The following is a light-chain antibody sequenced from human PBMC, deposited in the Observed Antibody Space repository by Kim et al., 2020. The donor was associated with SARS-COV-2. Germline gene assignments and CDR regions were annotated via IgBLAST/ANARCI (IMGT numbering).Light chain of an antibody. CDR1: TGAGTSGHF. J-gene: IGLJ2*01. Sequence: PGGTFTLTCGSSTGAGTSGHFPYWFQHKPGQAPSTLIYDITQRHSWTPARFSGSLLGDKAALTLSGAQPEDEADYYCLLYYSGVRVFGGGTQLTVL. V-gene: IGLV7-46*01. CDR3: LLYYSGVRV. CDR2: DIT.